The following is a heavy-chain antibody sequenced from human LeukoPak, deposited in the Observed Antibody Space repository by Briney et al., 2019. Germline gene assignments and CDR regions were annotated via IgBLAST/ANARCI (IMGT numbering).Heavy chain of an antibody. D-gene: IGHD3-10*01. Sequence: GASVKVSCKASGYTFTSYGISWVRQAPGQGLEWMGWISAYNGNANYAQKLQGRVTMTTDTSTSTAYMELRSLRSDDTAVYYCARVRSRYYGSGYFDYWGQGTLVTVSS. J-gene: IGHJ4*02. CDR2: ISAYNGNA. CDR3: ARVRSRYYGSGYFDY. CDR1: GYTFTSYG. V-gene: IGHV1-18*01.